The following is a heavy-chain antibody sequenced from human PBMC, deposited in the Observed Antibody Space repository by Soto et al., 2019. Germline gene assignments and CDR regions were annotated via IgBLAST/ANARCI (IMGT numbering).Heavy chain of an antibody. Sequence: GGSLRLSCAASGFTFSSYSMNWVRQTPGKGLEWVSSISGSSSNMYYADSVKGRFTISRDNAKNSLYLQMNSLRAEDTAVYYCAKDPNYDFWSGYSGSGWFDPWGQGT. V-gene: IGHV3-21*01. CDR3: AKDPNYDFWSGYSGSGWFDP. D-gene: IGHD3-3*01. CDR2: ISGSSSNM. J-gene: IGHJ5*02. CDR1: GFTFSSYS.